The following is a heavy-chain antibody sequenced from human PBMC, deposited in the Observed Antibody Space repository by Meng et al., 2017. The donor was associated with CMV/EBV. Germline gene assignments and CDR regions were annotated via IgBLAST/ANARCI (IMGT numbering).Heavy chain of an antibody. Sequence: SCKAAGYTCTGYYMHWVRQAPGQGLEWMGWINPNSGGTNYAQKFQGRVTMTRDTSISTAYMELSRLRSDDTAVYYCARALSSSSTPYWGQGTLVTVSS. CDR1: GYTCTGYY. CDR2: INPNSGGT. D-gene: IGHD6-6*01. V-gene: IGHV1-2*02. J-gene: IGHJ4*02. CDR3: ARALSSSSTPY.